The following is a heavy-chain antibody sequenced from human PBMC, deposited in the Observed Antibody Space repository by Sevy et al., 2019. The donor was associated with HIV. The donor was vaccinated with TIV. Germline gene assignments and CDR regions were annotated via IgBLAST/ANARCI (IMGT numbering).Heavy chain of an antibody. CDR2: ISNDGRDK. D-gene: IGHD2-2*01. CDR1: GFTFTNYG. V-gene: IGHV3-30*18. J-gene: IGHJ4*02. Sequence: GGSLRLSCAASGFTFTNYGMHWVRQAPGKGLEWVAVISNDGRDKHHADSVKGRFSISRDNSNNMVHLQMNSLRAEDTAVYYCAKDLGVASAAYYFDHWGQGTLVTVS. CDR3: AKDLGVASAAYYFDH.